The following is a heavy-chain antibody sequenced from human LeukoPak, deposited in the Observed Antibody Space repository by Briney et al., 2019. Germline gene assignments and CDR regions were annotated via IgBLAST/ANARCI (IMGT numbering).Heavy chain of an antibody. CDR1: GCNFTNYW. J-gene: IGHJ2*01. CDR2: IDPSDSKI. V-gene: IGHV5-51*01. D-gene: IGHD3-22*01. CDR3: ASGPYYDSSGYRRIWYFDV. Sequence: GESLQISCKGFGCNFTNYWIGWVRQMPGKGLEWMGIIDPSDSKIPYSPSFQGQVTISADKSITTAYLQWRSLQASDSGIYYCASGPYYDSSGYRRIWYFDVWGRGTLVTVSS.